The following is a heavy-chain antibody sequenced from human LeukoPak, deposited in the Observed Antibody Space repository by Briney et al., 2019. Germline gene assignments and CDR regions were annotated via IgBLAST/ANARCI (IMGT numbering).Heavy chain of an antibody. V-gene: IGHV3-30-3*01. CDR3: AKDLYFSSSSVFDY. D-gene: IGHD6-6*01. Sequence: GALRLSCAASGFTFSSYAMHWVRQAPGKGLEWVAVISYDGSNKYYADSVKGRFTISRDNSKNTLYLQMNSLRAEDTAVYYYAKDLYFSSSSVFDYWGQGTLVTVSS. CDR1: GFTFSSYA. J-gene: IGHJ4*02. CDR2: ISYDGSNK.